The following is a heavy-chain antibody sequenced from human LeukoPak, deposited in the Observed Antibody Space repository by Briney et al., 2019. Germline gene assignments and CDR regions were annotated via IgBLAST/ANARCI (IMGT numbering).Heavy chain of an antibody. CDR3: ARDFGYTSSSGFDY. V-gene: IGHV3-7*01. Sequence: PGGSLRLSCAASGFTFTKYWMTWVRQAPGKGLEWVGNIKQDGSDKNYMDSVKGRFTISRDNTKNSVYLQMSSLRAEDTAVYYCARDFGYTSSSGFDYWGQGTLVTVSS. CDR1: GFTFTKYW. CDR2: IKQDGSDK. J-gene: IGHJ4*02. D-gene: IGHD6-6*01.